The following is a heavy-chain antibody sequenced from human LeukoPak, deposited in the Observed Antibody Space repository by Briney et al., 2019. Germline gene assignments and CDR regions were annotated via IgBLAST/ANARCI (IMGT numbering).Heavy chain of an antibody. D-gene: IGHD1-14*01. J-gene: IGHJ4*02. CDR2: IYYSGST. V-gene: IGHV4-59*08. Sequence: SETLSLTCTVSGGSISSYYWSWIRQPPGKGLEWIGYIYYSGSTYYNPSLKSRVTISVDTSKNQFSLKLSSVTAADTAVYYCATHTELGPPDYWGQGTLVTVSS. CDR3: ATHTELGPPDY. CDR1: GGSISSYY.